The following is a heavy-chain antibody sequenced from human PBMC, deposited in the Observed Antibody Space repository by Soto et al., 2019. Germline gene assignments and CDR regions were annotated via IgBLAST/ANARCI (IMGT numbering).Heavy chain of an antibody. V-gene: IGHV3-30*18. CDR2: ISYDGSNK. J-gene: IGHJ4*02. CDR3: AKEGYYDSSGYYTFDY. D-gene: IGHD3-22*01. Sequence: QVQLVESGGGVVQPGRSLRLSCAASGFTFSSYGMHWVRQAPGKGLEWVAVISYDGSNKYYADSVKGRFTISRDNSKNTLYLQMNSLRAEDTAVHYCAKEGYYDSSGYYTFDYWGQGTLVTVSS. CDR1: GFTFSSYG.